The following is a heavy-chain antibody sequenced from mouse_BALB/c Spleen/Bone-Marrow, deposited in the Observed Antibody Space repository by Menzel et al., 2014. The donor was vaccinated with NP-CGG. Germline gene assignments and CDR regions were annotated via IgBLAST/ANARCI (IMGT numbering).Heavy chain of an antibody. Sequence: EVKLVESGGDLVKPGGSLKLSCAASGFTFSSYGMSWVRPTPDKRLEWVATISSGGSYTYYPDSVKGRFTISRDNAKNTLYLQMSSLKSEDTAMYYCASTITTVVAEDAMDYWGQGTSVTVSS. CDR1: GFTFSSYG. J-gene: IGHJ4*01. CDR2: ISSGGSYT. CDR3: ASTITTVVAEDAMDY. V-gene: IGHV5-6*02. D-gene: IGHD1-1*01.